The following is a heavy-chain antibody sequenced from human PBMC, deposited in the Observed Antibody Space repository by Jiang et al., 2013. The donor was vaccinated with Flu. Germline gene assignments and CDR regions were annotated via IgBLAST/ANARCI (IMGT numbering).Heavy chain of an antibody. CDR2: IYPGDSDT. V-gene: IGHV5-51*01. CDR3: ARREMATIFLYPTQREANWFDP. J-gene: IGHJ5*02. Sequence: EWMGIIYPGDSDTRYSPSFQGQVTISADKSISTAYLQWSSLKASDTAMYYCARREMATIFLYPTQREANWFDPWGQGTLVTVSS. D-gene: IGHD5-24*01.